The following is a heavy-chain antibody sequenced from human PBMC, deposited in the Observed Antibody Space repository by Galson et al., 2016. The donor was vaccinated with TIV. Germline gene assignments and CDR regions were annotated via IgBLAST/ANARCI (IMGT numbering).Heavy chain of an antibody. CDR2: ISYDGRYT. V-gene: IGHV3-30*04. CDR3: ARDRSGYDFDY. CDR1: GFTFNSYA. Sequence: SLRLSCAASGFTFNSYAIYWVRQAPGKGLEWVAGISYDGRYTNDAASVKGRFTISRDKSKNTVYLQMNSRRAEDTGFYYCARDRSGYDFDYWGQGTLVTVSS. J-gene: IGHJ4*02. D-gene: IGHD5-12*01.